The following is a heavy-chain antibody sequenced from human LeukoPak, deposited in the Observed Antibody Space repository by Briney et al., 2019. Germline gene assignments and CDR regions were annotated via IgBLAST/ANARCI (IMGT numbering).Heavy chain of an antibody. CDR2: IVVDSGDT. CDR3: AASRSGYKWFES. V-gene: IGHV1-58*01. D-gene: IGHD5-12*01. Sequence: ASVKVSCKASGFTFTSSAVQWVRQARGQRLEWIGWIVVDSGDTNYAQKFQERVTVTMDMSTSTAYMELSSLRSEDTAVYYCAASRSGYKWFESWGQGTLVTVSS. CDR1: GFTFTSSA. J-gene: IGHJ5*01.